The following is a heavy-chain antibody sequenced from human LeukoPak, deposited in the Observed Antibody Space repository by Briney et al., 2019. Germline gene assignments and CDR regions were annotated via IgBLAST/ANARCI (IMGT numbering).Heavy chain of an antibody. V-gene: IGHV4-59*01. CDR2: IHYSGST. CDR1: AGSISSNY. Sequence: SETLSLTCTVSAGSISSNYWSWIRQPPGKGLEWIGYIHYSGSTNQNPSLKSRVTISVDTSKNQFSLNLSSVTAAVTAVYYCARVGSYAFDIWGQGTMVTVSS. J-gene: IGHJ3*02. CDR3: ARVGSYAFDI.